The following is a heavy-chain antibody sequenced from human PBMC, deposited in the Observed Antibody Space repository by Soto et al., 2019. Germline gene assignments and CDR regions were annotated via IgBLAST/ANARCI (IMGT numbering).Heavy chain of an antibody. CDR3: ARSRYYDTTGYYPFYYYYYGMDV. J-gene: IGHJ6*02. CDR1: GYSFSNYW. D-gene: IGHD3-22*01. CDR2: TFPGNSET. V-gene: IGHV5-51*01. Sequence: XESLKISCKGCGYSFSNYWIGWVRQMSGKGLEWMAITFPGNSETRYSPSFQGHVTISVDRSISTAYLQWSSLKASDTALYYCARSRYYDTTGYYPFYYYYYGMDVWGQGTTVTVSS.